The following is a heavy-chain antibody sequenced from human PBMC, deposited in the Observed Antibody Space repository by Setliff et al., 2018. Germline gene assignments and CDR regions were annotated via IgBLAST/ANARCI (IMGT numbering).Heavy chain of an antibody. J-gene: IGHJ6*03. V-gene: IGHV4-61*09. CDR3: ARMSGFQYIDV. CDR2: IYTSWST. CDR1: GGSVGNSYYY. Sequence: SETLSLTCTVSGGSVGNSYYYWGWFRQPAGKELEWIGQIYTSWSTNYNPSLKSRVTISLATSKNQYSLSLTSVTAEDTAVYYCARMSGFQYIDVWDKGTTVTVSS. D-gene: IGHD3-3*01.